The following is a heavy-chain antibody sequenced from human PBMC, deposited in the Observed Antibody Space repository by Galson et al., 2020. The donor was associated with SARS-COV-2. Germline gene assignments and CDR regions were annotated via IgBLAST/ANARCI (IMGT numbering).Heavy chain of an antibody. V-gene: IGHV3-74*01. D-gene: IGHD1-1*01. Sequence: LSLTCAASGFTLSDYWMHWVRQTPGKGLVWVSRVNDGGRSTTYGDSVKGRFTISRDDAKNTLHLHMSSLRAEDTAVYYCARGMETDRDAFDMWGQGTMVTVSS. J-gene: IGHJ3*02. CDR3: ARGMETDRDAFDM. CDR1: GFTLSDYW. CDR2: VNDGGRST.